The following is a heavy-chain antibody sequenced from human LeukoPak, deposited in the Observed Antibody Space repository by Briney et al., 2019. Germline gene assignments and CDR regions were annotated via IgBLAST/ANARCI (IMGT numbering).Heavy chain of an antibody. J-gene: IGHJ3*02. CDR3: AKGPFRVGASAVPSDAFDI. D-gene: IGHD1-26*01. V-gene: IGHV3-23*01. CDR1: GFTFSNYA. Sequence: PGGSLRLSCAASGFTFSNYAMSWVRQAPGKGLEWISAISGSDGHTYYADSVKGRFTISSDNSENTLYLQMFSLRAEDTAVYYCAKGPFRVGASAVPSDAFDIWGQGTMVTVSS. CDR2: ISGSDGHT.